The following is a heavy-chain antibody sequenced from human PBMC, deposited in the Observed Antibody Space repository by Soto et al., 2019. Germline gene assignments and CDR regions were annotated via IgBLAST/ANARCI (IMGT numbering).Heavy chain of an antibody. V-gene: IGHV3-66*01. Sequence: EVQLVESGGGLVQPGGSLRLSCAASGFTVSSSYLYCVRQAPGKGLEWVSSIYKSGDTYYADSVKGRFTISRDNYKSTLFLQMNSLRAEDTAVYYCARGTVGTNPNWLGPWGQGTLVTVSS. J-gene: IGHJ5*02. D-gene: IGHD1-26*01. CDR1: GFTVSSSY. CDR2: IYKSGDT. CDR3: ARGTVGTNPNWLGP.